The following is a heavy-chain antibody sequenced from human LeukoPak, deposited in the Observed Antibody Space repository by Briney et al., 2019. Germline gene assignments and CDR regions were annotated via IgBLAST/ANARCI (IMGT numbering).Heavy chain of an antibody. Sequence: SVKVSCKASGGTFSSYAISWVRQAPGQGLEWMGGIIPIFGTANYAQKFQGRVTITADESTSTAYTELSSLRSEDTAVYYCARARTTVTLYDAFDIWGQGTMVTVSS. CDR2: IIPIFGTA. J-gene: IGHJ3*02. CDR1: GGTFSSYA. V-gene: IGHV1-69*13. CDR3: ARARTTVTLYDAFDI. D-gene: IGHD4-17*01.